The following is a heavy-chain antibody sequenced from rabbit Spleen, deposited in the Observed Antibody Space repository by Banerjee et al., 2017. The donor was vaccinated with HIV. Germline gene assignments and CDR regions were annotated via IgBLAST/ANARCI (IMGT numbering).Heavy chain of an antibody. J-gene: IGHJ4*01. Sequence: QEQLEESGGGLVKPEGSLKLSCKASGFSLSTYAMLWVRQAPGKGLEWIACIATGSGSTYYASWAKGRFTISKTSPTTVTLQMTSLTAADTATYFCARDGTGGSYFALWGPGTLVTVS. D-gene: IGHD8-1*01. CDR1: GFSLSTYA. CDR2: IATGSGST. V-gene: IGHV1S45*01. CDR3: ARDGTGGSYFAL.